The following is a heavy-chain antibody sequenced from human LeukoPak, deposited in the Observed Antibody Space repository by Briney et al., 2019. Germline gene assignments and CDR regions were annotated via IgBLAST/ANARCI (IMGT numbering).Heavy chain of an antibody. Sequence: SETLSLTCTVSGGSISSYYWSWIRQPPGKGLEWIGYIYYSGSTNYNPSLKSRVTMSVDTSKNQFSLKLSSVTAADTAVYYCARRYSSSWFNWFDPWGQGTPVTVSS. CDR3: ARRYSSSWFNWFDP. CDR2: IYYSGST. V-gene: IGHV4-59*12. J-gene: IGHJ5*02. CDR1: GGSISSYY. D-gene: IGHD6-13*01.